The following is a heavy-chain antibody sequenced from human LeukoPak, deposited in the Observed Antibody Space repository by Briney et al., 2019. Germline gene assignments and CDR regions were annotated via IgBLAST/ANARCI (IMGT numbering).Heavy chain of an antibody. J-gene: IGHJ4*02. Sequence: GGSLRLSCAASGFTVSSNYMSWVRQAPGKGLEWVSVTYSGGSTYYADSVKGRFTISRDNSKNTLYLQMNSLRAEDTAVYYCAIKVAAAGRGEYFDYWGQGTLVTVPS. CDR2: TYSGGST. V-gene: IGHV3-53*01. CDR3: AIKVAAAGRGEYFDY. D-gene: IGHD6-13*01. CDR1: GFTVSSNY.